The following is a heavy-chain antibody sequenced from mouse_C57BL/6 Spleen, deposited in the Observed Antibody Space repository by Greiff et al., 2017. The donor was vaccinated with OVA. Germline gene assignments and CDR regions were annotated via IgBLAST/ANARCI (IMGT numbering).Heavy chain of an antibody. CDR2: IWSDGST. CDR1: GFSLTSYG. CDR3: ARHEAGLRRGFAY. J-gene: IGHJ3*01. Sequence: VKLMESGPGLVAPSQSLSITCTVSGFSLTSYGVHWVRQPPGKGLALLVVIWSDGSTTYNSALKSRLSISKDNSKRQVFLKMNSLQTDDTAMYYCARHEAGLRRGFAYWGQGTLVTVSA. D-gene: IGHD2-4*01. V-gene: IGHV2-6-1*01.